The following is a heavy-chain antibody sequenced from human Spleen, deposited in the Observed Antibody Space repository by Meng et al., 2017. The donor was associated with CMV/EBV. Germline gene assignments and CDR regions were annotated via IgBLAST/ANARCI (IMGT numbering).Heavy chain of an antibody. CDR3: ARAGDFWSGYYSPDAFDI. J-gene: IGHJ3*02. Sequence: ESLKISCTVSGGSISSYYWSWIRQPPGKGLEWIGYIYYSGSTNYNPSLKSRVTISVDTSKNQFSLKLSAVTAADTAVYYCARAGDFWSGYYSPDAFDIWGQGTMVTVSS. CDR2: IYYSGST. D-gene: IGHD3-3*01. V-gene: IGHV4-59*01. CDR1: GGSISSYY.